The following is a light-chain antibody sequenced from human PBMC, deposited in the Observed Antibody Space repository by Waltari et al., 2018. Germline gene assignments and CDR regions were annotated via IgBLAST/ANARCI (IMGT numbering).Light chain of an antibody. CDR2: DKN. J-gene: IGLJ2*01. CDR3: ATWDNSLAAVV. Sequence: QSVLTQPPSVSAAPGPKVTIPCSGSSSNIGNYFVTWYHQLPGATPKLLIYDKNKRPSGIPDRFSAAKCGTSATLDSTGLQIWDEADYYCATWDNSLAAVVFGGGTKLTVL. CDR1: SSNIGNYF. V-gene: IGLV1-51*01.